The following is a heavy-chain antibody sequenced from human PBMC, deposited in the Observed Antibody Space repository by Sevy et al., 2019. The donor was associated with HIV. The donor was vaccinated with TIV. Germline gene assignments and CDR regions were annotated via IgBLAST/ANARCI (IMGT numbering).Heavy chain of an antibody. CDR1: GGSISSYF. Sequence: SETLSLTCSVSGGSISSYFWTWVRQSPGKGLEWIGNIYFTENTDYSPSLKSRVTLSLDTSKSQFSLTLKSVTAADTAIYFCARDSTTRPGVLDYWGQGTLVTVSS. D-gene: IGHD1-1*01. J-gene: IGHJ4*02. V-gene: IGHV4-59*01. CDR3: ARDSTTRPGVLDY. CDR2: IYFTENT.